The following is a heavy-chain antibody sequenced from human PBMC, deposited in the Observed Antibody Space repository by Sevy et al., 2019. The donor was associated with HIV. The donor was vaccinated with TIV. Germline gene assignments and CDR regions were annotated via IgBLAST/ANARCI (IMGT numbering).Heavy chain of an antibody. V-gene: IGHV3-30-3*01. Sequence: GGSLRLSGAASGFTFSSYAMHWVRQAPGKGLEWVAVISYDGSNKYYADSVKGRFTISRDNSKKTLYLQMNSLRAEDTAVYYCARDGGLYMTMIVVVISYYFDYWGQGTLVTVSS. CDR2: ISYDGSNK. D-gene: IGHD3-22*01. J-gene: IGHJ4*02. CDR1: GFTFSSYA. CDR3: ARDGGLYMTMIVVVISYYFDY.